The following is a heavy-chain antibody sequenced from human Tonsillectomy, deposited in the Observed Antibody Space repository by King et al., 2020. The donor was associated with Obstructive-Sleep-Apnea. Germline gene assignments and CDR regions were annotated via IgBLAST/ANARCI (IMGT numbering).Heavy chain of an antibody. V-gene: IGHV4-59*01. Sequence: VQLQESGPGLVKPSETLSLTCTVSGGSISSFYWNWIRQPPGKGLEGIGYIYFSGCTNYNPSLKSRVTISVDTSKNQFSLKLSSVTAADTAVYYCARGVVATIFDYWGQGTLVTVSS. CDR1: GGSISSFY. D-gene: IGHD5-12*01. J-gene: IGHJ4*02. CDR2: IYFSGCT. CDR3: ARGVVATIFDY.